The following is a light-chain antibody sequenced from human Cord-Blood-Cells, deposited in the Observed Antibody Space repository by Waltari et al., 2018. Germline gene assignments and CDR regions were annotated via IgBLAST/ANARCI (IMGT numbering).Light chain of an antibody. CDR1: QSLLHSNGYNY. CDR2: LGS. J-gene: IGKJ5*01. V-gene: IGKV2-28*01. CDR3: MQAVQTPH. Sequence: DIVMTQSPLSLPVTPGEPASISCRSSQSLLHSNGYNYLDWYLQKPGQSQQLLIYLGSNLASGVPDRFSGSGSCTDFTLEISRVEAEYVGVYYCMQAVQTPHFGQGTRLEIK.